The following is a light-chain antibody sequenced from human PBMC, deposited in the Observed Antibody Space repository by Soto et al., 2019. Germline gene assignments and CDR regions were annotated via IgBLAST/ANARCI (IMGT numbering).Light chain of an antibody. CDR1: QSVNGNF. CDR2: GAS. V-gene: IGKV3-20*01. CDR3: QQYGSSPQT. Sequence: EIVLTQSPGTLSLSPGEGATLSCRASQSVNGNFLAWYQQKPGQAPRLLIYGASNRATGIPDRVSGSGSGTDFTLTISRLEPEDFAVYYCQQYGSSPQTFGQGTKVDIK. J-gene: IGKJ1*01.